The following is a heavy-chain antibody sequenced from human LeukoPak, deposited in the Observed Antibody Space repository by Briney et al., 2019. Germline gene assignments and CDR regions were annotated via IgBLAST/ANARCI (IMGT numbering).Heavy chain of an antibody. CDR1: GYTFTSYG. V-gene: IGHV1-18*01. Sequence: ASVKVFCKASGYTFTSYGVSWVRQAPGQGLEWMGWISAYNGNTNYAQKLQGRVTMTTDTSTSTAYMELRSLRSDDTAVYYCARARLRFGELSWYWFDPWGQGTLVTVSS. D-gene: IGHD3-10*01. CDR3: ARARLRFGELSWYWFDP. J-gene: IGHJ5*02. CDR2: ISAYNGNT.